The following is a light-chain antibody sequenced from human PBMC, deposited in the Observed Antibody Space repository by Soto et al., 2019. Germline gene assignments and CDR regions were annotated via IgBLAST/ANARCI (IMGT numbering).Light chain of an antibody. V-gene: IGLV3-21*02. CDR2: DDS. Sequence: SYELTQPPSVSVAPGQTARIACGGNNIGPKSVHWYQQKPGQAPVLVVYDDSDRPSGIPERFSGSNSGNTATLTISRVEAGDEADYYCQVWDRISVVFGGGTKLTVL. CDR1: NIGPKS. J-gene: IGLJ2*01. CDR3: QVWDRISVV.